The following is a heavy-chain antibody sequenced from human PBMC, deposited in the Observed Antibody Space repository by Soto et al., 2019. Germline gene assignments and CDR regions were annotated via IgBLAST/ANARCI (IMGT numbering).Heavy chain of an antibody. D-gene: IGHD2-15*01. CDR3: TTTYSDDYYGMDV. CDR2: IKSKTDGGTT. J-gene: IGHJ6*02. V-gene: IGHV3-15*01. CDR1: GFTFSNAW. Sequence: GGSLRLSCAASGFTFSNAWMSWVRQAPGKGLEWVGRIKSKTDGGTTDYAAPVKGRFTISRDDSKNTLYLQMNSLKTEDTAVYYCTTTYSDDYYGMDVWGQGTTVTVSS.